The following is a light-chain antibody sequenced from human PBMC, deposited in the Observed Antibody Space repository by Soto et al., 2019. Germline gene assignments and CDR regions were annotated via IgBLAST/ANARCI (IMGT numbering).Light chain of an antibody. CDR1: SSDVGGYNY. CDR3: SSHGGANNFYV. J-gene: IGLJ1*01. Sequence: QSVLTQPASVSGSPGQSITISCTGTSSDVGGYNYVSWYQQHPGKVPKLMIYEVSKRPSGVPDRFSASKSGNTASLTVSGLQAEDEADYYCSSHGGANNFYVFGTGTKLTVL. CDR2: EVS. V-gene: IGLV2-8*01.